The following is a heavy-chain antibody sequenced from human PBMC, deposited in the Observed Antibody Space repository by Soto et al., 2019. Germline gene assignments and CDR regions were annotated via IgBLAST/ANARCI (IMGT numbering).Heavy chain of an antibody. CDR1: GGTFSNYV. CDR2: LSPIFGTA. V-gene: IGHV1-69*06. J-gene: IGHJ4*02. Sequence: SVKVSCKASGGTFSNYVISWVRQAPGQGLDWMGRLSPIFGTANYAQKFQGRVTITADKSADKSTSTAYMELRSLRPDDTAVYYCARDPPPPDYWGQGSLVTGSA. CDR3: ARDPPPPDY.